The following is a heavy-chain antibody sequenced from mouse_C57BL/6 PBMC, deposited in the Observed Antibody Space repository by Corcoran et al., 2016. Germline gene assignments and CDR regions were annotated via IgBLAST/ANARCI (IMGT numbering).Heavy chain of an antibody. CDR1: GYTFTSYG. CDR3: ANYYGPYWYFDV. D-gene: IGHD1-1*01. V-gene: IGHV1-81*01. CDR2: IYPRSGNT. Sequence: QVQLQQSGAELARPGASVKLSCKASGYTFTSYGISWVKQRTGQGLEWIGEIYPRSGNTYYNEKFKGKATLTADKSSSTAYMELRSLTSEDSAVYFCANYYGPYWYFDVWGTGTTVTVSS. J-gene: IGHJ1*03.